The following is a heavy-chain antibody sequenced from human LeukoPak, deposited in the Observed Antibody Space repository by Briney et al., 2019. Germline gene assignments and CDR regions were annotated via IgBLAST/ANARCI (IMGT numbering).Heavy chain of an antibody. Sequence: ASVKVSCKASGYTFTSYYMHWVRQAPGQGLEWVGIINPSGGSTSYAQKFKGRVIMTRDTSTNTIYMDLSSLGSEDTAVYYCVRERDRGIYFIWGQGTLVTVSS. CDR3: VRERDRGIYFI. CDR1: GYTFTSYY. D-gene: IGHD3-10*01. CDR2: INPSGGST. V-gene: IGHV1-46*01. J-gene: IGHJ4*02.